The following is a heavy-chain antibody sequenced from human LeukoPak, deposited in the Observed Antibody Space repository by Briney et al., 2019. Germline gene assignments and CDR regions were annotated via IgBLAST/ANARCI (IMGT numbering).Heavy chain of an antibody. V-gene: IGHV1-8*01. CDR3: ARDVTGSYRFDY. D-gene: IGHD3-16*02. CDR2: MNPNSGNT. CDR1: GYTFTSYD. Sequence: ASVKVSCKASGYTFTSYDINSVRQATGQGLEWMGWMNPNSGNTGYAQKFQGRVTMTRNTSISTAYMELSSLRSEDTAVYYCARDVTGSYRFDYWGQGTLVTVSS. J-gene: IGHJ4*02.